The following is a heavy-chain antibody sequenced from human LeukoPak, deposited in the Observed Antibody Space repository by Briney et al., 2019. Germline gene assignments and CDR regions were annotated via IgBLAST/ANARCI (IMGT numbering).Heavy chain of an antibody. D-gene: IGHD3-10*01. V-gene: IGHV4-59*01. Sequence: PSETLSLTCTVSGGFISSYYWSWIRQPPGKGLEWIGYIYYSGSTNYNPSLKSRVTISVDTSKNQFSLKLSSVTAADTAVYYCAIEGLWFGKLPDYWGQGTLVTVSS. CDR1: GGFISSYY. J-gene: IGHJ4*02. CDR2: IYYSGST. CDR3: AIEGLWFGKLPDY.